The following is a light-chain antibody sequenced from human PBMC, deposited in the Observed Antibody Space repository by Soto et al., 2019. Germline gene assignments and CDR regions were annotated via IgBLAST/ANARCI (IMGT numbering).Light chain of an antibody. V-gene: IGLV2-23*01. CDR2: EGI. Sequence: QSALTQPASVSGSPGQSITISCTGTSTDIGSYNFVSWYQQHPGKAPKLIIFEGIKRPSGVSNRFSGSKSGDTASLTISGLQAEDEADYFCCSYASGVLFGGGTKVTVL. J-gene: IGLJ2*01. CDR1: STDIGSYNF. CDR3: CSYASGVL.